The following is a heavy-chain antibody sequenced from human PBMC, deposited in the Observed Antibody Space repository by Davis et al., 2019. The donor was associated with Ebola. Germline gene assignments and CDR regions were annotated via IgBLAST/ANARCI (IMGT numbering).Heavy chain of an antibody. V-gene: IGHV1-46*03. D-gene: IGHD3-10*01. Sequence: AASVKVSCKASGYIFTRYYMQWVRQAPGQGLEWMGIINPSGDYTNYAQKFQGRVTMTRDTSTSTVYMELSSLRSEDTAVYYCVSSLYYGSGTPHPDCWGQGTLVSVSS. CDR3: VSSLYYGSGTPHPDC. CDR1: GYIFTRYY. J-gene: IGHJ4*02. CDR2: INPSGDYT.